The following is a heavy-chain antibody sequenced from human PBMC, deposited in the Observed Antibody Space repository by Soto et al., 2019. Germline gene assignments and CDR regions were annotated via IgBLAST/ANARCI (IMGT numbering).Heavy chain of an antibody. J-gene: IGHJ4*02. D-gene: IGHD5-12*01. CDR2: IWYDGTTK. V-gene: IGHV3-33*01. Sequence: QVQLVESGGGVVQPGRSLRLSCAASGFTFSNYAMHWVRQAPGKGLEWVAVIWYDGTTKYNADDVVGRVAISRDTSKNTLYLQMNSLRDEDTDVYYCARDGLEFSGYDIDYWGQGTLVTVSS. CDR3: ARDGLEFSGYDIDY. CDR1: GFTFSNYA.